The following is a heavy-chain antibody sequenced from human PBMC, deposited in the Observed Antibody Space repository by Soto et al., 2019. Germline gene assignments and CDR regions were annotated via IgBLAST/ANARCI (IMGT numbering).Heavy chain of an antibody. CDR3: ATDHIAYYYDSSGYYFDP. V-gene: IGHV1-24*01. J-gene: IGHJ5*02. Sequence: GASVKVSCKVSGYTLTELSMHWVRQAPGKGLEWMGGFDPEDGETIYAQKFQGRVTMTEDTSTDTAYMELSSLRSEDTAVYYCATDHIAYYYDSSGYYFDPWGQGTLVTV. CDR2: FDPEDGET. D-gene: IGHD3-22*01. CDR1: GYTLTELS.